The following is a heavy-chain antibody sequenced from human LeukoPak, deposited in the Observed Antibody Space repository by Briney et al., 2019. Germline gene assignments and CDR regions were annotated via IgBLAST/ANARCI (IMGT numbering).Heavy chain of an antibody. CDR1: GFTFDDYA. CDR2: ISSSSSYI. J-gene: IGHJ4*02. Sequence: TGGSLRLSCAASGFTFDDYAMHWVRQAPGKGLEWVSSISSSSSYIYYADSVKGRFTISRDNAKNSLYLQMNSLRAEDTAVYYCARDARDDVYDSSGSRFDYWGQGTLVTVSS. D-gene: IGHD3-22*01. CDR3: ARDARDDVYDSSGSRFDY. V-gene: IGHV3-21*01.